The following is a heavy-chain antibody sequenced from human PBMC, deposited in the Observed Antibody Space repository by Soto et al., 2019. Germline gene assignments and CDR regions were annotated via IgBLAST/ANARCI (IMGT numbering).Heavy chain of an antibody. D-gene: IGHD4-4*01. CDR1: GYTFTSSY. V-gene: IGHV1-46*01. CDR2: INPSGGST. J-gene: IGHJ4*02. CDR3: ASIPDDYSGEGFDY. Sequence: QVQLVQSGAEVMKPGASVKVSCKASGYTFTSSYMHWVRQAPGQGLAWMGIINPSGGSTGSAQKSQCRVNMTRAPSTSTDYMELSSLRSEDTAGYYCASIPDDYSGEGFDYWGQGTLVTVSS.